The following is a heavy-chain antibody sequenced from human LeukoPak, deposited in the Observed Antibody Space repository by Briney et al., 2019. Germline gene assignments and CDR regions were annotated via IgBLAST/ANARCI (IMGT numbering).Heavy chain of an antibody. D-gene: IGHD2-2*01. CDR1: RYTFTGYY. CDR2: INPNSGGT. V-gene: IGHV1-2*02. Sequence: ASVKVSCKAPRYTFTGYYMHWVRQAPGQGLEWMGWINPNSGGTNYAQKFQGRVTMTRDTSISTAYMELSRLRSDDTAVYYCARLLVPAVSRYYYYMDVWGKGTTVTVSS. J-gene: IGHJ6*03. CDR3: ARLLVPAVSRYYYYMDV.